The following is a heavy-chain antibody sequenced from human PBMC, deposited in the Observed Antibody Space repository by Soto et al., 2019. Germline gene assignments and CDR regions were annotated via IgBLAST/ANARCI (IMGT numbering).Heavy chain of an antibody. CDR2: ITSSGDST. CDR1: GFDFNKYA. V-gene: IGHV3-23*01. J-gene: IGHJ4*02. D-gene: IGHD2-2*02. CDR3: AKDSPSYTTSPFYFDS. Sequence: GGSLRLSCAAFGFDFNKYAMTWVRQAPGKGLQWVSSITSSGDSTYYADSVKGRFTTSRDNSKNTLYLQMNSLRADDTAVFYCAKDSPSYTTSPFYFDSWGQGTLVTVSS.